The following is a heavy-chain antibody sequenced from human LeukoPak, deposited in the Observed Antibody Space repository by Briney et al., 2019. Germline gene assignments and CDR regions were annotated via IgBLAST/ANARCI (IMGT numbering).Heavy chain of an antibody. CDR2: INSGGFTT. D-gene: IGHD4-17*01. Sequence: GGSLRLSCAASGFSFSTYAMSWVRQTPGKGLEWVSGINSGGFTTYYTDSAKGRFTISRDNSRNTLYLQMLSLRVEDTAVYHCAKELTLLDYGRGYYYYGLDVWGQGTTLTVSS. CDR1: GFSFSTYA. V-gene: IGHV3-23*01. CDR3: AKELTLLDYGRGYYYYGLDV. J-gene: IGHJ6*02.